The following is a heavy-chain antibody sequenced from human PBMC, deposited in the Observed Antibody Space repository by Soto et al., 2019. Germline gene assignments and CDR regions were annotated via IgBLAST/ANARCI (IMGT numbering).Heavy chain of an antibody. J-gene: IGHJ4*02. D-gene: IGHD4-4*01. CDR2: ISRDGNNK. CDR1: GFTFRFYD. Sequence: VGSLRLSFATSGFTFRFYDMHWVRQAPGKGLEWVAIISRDGNNKDYGDSVKGRFTISRDNSKNTLYLQMNSLRGEDTAVYYCAKDAYTPIRTTAHDSGGLDHWGRGTLVTVSS. V-gene: IGHV3-30*18. CDR3: AKDAYTPIRTTAHDSGGLDH.